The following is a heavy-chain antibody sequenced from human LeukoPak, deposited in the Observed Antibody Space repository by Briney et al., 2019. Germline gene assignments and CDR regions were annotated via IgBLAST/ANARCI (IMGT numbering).Heavy chain of an antibody. J-gene: IGHJ4*02. CDR2: IIPHSGGT. CDR3: AREPVDAMVRGVNIDY. Sequence: ASVKVSCKASGYTFTGYYMHWVRQAPGQGLEWMGWIIPHSGGTNYAQKFQGRVTMTRDTSISTAYMELSRLRSDDTAVYYCAREPVDAMVRGVNIDYWGQGTLVTVSS. CDR1: GYTFTGYY. V-gene: IGHV1-2*02. D-gene: IGHD3-10*01.